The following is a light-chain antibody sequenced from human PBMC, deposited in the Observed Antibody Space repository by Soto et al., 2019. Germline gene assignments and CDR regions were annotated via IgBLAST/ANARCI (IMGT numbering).Light chain of an antibody. J-gene: IGKJ1*01. CDR2: DAS. V-gene: IGKV1-5*01. Sequence: IQMTQSPSSLSASLGDRVTITCRSSQSIGRSLAWYQLKQGKAPKLXIFDASTLERGVPSRFSGSGSGTEFTLTISTLQPDDFETFYCQQYTTYSRTFGQGTKVDIK. CDR3: QQYTTYSRT. CDR1: QSIGRS.